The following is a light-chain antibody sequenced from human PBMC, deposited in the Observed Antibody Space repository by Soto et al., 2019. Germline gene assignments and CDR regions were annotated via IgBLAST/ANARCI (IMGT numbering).Light chain of an antibody. CDR3: QQRLHWPIT. CDR2: VAS. J-gene: IGKJ5*01. CDR1: HDIGNS. Sequence: DLQMTQSPPSLSAYVGDRVVVTCRASHDIGNSLAWYQQRPGKSPRLLIYVASTLQSGVSARFSGSGSGTNFTLAISSLRPEDVAVYYCQQRLHWPITFGQGTRLEIK. V-gene: IGKV1-27*01.